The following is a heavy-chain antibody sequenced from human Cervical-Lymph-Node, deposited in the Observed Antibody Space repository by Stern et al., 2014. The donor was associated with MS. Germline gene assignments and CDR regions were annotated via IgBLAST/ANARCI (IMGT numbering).Heavy chain of an antibody. CDR1: GFTFNTYG. CDR3: ARGGDWSSFDY. V-gene: IGHV3-33*01. Sequence: MQLVESGGGVVQPGRSLRLSCAASGFTFNTYGMHWVRQAPGRGLERVALVYYDGSNKYYADSVQGRFTISRDNSNNTVYLQTNSLRAEDTAVYFCARGGDWSSFDYWGQGTLVTVSS. CDR2: VYYDGSNK. J-gene: IGHJ4*02. D-gene: IGHD2-21*01.